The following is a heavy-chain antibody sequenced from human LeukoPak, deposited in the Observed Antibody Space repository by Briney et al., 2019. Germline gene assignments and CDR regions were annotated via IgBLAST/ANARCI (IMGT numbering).Heavy chain of an antibody. D-gene: IGHD3-10*01. CDR1: GFTFSSYT. V-gene: IGHV3-21*01. CDR2: ISSSSSYI. J-gene: IGHJ6*02. Sequence: GGSLGLSCAASGFTFSSYTMNWVRQAPGKGLEWVSSISSSSSYIYYADSVKGRFTVSRDNAKNSLFLQMNSLGAEDTAVYYCARLLYGSGTYYSPSYGMDVWGQGTTVTVSS. CDR3: ARLLYGSGTYYSPSYGMDV.